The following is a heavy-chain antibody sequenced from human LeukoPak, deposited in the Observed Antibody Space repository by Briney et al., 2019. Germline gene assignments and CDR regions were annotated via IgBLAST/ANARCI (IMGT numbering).Heavy chain of an antibody. CDR2: ISGSGKYI. CDR1: EFTFSSYN. Sequence: GGSLRLSCAASEFTFSSYNMNWVRQAPGKGLEWVSCISGSGKYIYYADSVKGRFTISRDNAKNSLYLQMNSLRAEDTAVYYCARASGSYWEYYFDYWGQGTLVTVSS. CDR3: ARASGSYWEYYFDY. J-gene: IGHJ4*02. V-gene: IGHV3-21*01. D-gene: IGHD1-26*01.